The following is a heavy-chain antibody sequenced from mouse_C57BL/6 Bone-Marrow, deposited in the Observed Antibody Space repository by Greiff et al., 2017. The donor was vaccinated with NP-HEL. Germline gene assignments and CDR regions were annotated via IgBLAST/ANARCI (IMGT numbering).Heavy chain of an antibody. Sequence: VQLKESGPGLVKPSQSLSLTCSVTGYSITSGYYWNWIRQFPGNKLEWMGYISYDGSNNYNPSLKNRISITRDTSKNQFFLKLNSVTTEDTATYYCARDRDYSYYFDYWGQGTTLTVSS. CDR1: GYSITSGYY. V-gene: IGHV3-6*01. CDR3: ARDRDYSYYFDY. D-gene: IGHD1-1*01. CDR2: ISYDGSN. J-gene: IGHJ2*01.